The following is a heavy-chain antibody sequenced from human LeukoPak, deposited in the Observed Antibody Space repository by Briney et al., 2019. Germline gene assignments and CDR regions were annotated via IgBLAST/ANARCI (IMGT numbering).Heavy chain of an antibody. Sequence: PGGSLRLSCAASEFTFSRYWMHWVRQAPGKGLVWVSHMNSDGSSTNYADSVKGRFTISRDNAKNTLYLQMNSLRAEDTSVYYCARDLTYGMDVWGQGTTVTVSS. J-gene: IGHJ6*02. CDR2: MNSDGSST. CDR1: EFTFSRYW. CDR3: ARDLTYGMDV. V-gene: IGHV3-74*01. D-gene: IGHD3-16*01.